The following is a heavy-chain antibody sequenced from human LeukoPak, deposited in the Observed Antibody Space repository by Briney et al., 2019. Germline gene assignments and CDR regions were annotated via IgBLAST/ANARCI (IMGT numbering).Heavy chain of an antibody. CDR3: AKSSSSWYRNWFDP. Sequence: GGSLRLSCAASGFIFSSYAMSWVRQAPGKGLEWVSAISGSGGSTYYADSVKGRFTISRDNSKNTLYLQMNSLRAEDTAVYYCAKSSSSWYRNWFDPWGQGTLVTVSS. D-gene: IGHD6-13*01. V-gene: IGHV3-23*01. CDR1: GFIFSSYA. J-gene: IGHJ5*02. CDR2: ISGSGGST.